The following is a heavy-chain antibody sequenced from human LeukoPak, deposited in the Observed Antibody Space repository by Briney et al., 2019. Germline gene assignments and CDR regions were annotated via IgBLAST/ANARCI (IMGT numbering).Heavy chain of an antibody. CDR1: GFTFRDYT. D-gene: IGHD4-17*01. CDR2: IYGSGGGQT. Sequence: GSLRLSCAASGFTFRDYTMNWVRQAPGKGLEWVSGIYGSGGGQTFYADSVRGRFIISRDDSRNLVLLHMDRLRVEDTGLYYCAKDVKSDGVWDIDHWGQGTVVTVSS. V-gene: IGHV3-23*01. CDR3: AKDVKSDGVWDIDH. J-gene: IGHJ4*02.